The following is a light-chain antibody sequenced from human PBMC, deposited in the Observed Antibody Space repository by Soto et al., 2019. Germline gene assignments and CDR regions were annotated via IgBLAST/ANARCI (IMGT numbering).Light chain of an antibody. CDR1: QSISTW. V-gene: IGKV1-5*03. J-gene: IGKJ1*01. CDR2: EAS. Sequence: DIQMTQSPSTLSASVGDIVTITCRASQSISTWLAWYQQKSGKAPKLLIYEASSLGSGVPSRFSGSGSGTEFTLTISSLQPDDFATYYCQQYNSYSEKFGQGNKVDIK. CDR3: QQYNSYSEK.